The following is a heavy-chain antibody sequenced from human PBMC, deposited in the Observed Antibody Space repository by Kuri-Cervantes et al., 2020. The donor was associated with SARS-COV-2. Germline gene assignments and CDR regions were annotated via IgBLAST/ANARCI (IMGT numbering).Heavy chain of an antibody. Sequence: SVKVSCKASGDTFSAYAISWVRQAPGQGLEWMGRLSPVLRTTHYAQKFQGRLTITADNSTTTAYMDLGSLKSDDTAVYSCAVGGEYQMLGPYLNYWGQGTLVTVSS. CDR2: LSPVLRTT. J-gene: IGHJ4*02. CDR1: GDTFSAYA. D-gene: IGHD3-16*01. V-gene: IGHV1-69*04. CDR3: AVGGEYQMLGPYLNY.